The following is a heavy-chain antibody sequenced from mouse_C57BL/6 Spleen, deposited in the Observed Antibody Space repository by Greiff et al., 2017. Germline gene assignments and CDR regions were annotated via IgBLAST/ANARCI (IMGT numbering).Heavy chain of an antibody. CDR3: ARGVSYEAMDY. CDR1: GYTFTDYN. CDR2: INPNNGGT. D-gene: IGHD3-3*01. J-gene: IGHJ4*01. Sequence: VQLQQSGPELVKPGASVKIPCKASGYTFTDYNMDWVKQSHGKSLEWIGAINPNNGGTIYNQKFKGKATLTVDKSSSTAYMELRSLTSEDTAVYYGARGVSYEAMDYWGQGTSVTVSS. V-gene: IGHV1-18*01.